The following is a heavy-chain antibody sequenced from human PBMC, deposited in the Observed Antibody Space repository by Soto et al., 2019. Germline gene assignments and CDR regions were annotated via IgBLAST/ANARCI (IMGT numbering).Heavy chain of an antibody. V-gene: IGHV4-38-2*01. CDR2: IYHGVST. J-gene: IGHJ5*02. Sequence: SETLSLTCAVCGYSISSGYYWGWLRQPPGKGLEWIGSIYHGVSTYYIPSLNSRVTLSIDMTNNHVSLILNSVTAADTAVYYCGRLGDWGPYYYDSSPYTFENWFDPLGQGTLVTVSS. CDR3: GRLGDWGPYYYDSSPYTFENWFDP. D-gene: IGHD3-22*01. CDR1: GYSISSGYY.